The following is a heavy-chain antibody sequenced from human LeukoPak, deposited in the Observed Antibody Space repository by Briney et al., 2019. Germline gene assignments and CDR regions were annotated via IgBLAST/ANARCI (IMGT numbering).Heavy chain of an antibody. CDR2: MYSGGNT. CDR1: GFNVNSNQ. J-gene: IGHJ4*02. V-gene: IGHV3-66*01. Sequence: GGSLRLSCDVSGFNVNSNQMSWVRQAPGKGLEWVSVMYSGGNTYYADSVKGRFTISRDNSKNTVSLQMNSLRVADTGVYYCARDLRETGHRDWGQGILVIVSS. CDR3: ARDLRETGHRD. D-gene: IGHD3-9*01.